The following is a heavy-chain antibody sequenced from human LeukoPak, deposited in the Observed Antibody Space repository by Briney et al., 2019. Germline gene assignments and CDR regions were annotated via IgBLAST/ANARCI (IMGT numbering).Heavy chain of an antibody. CDR3: AKASLAVAGIFDP. CDR2: IWYDGSNK. J-gene: IGHJ5*02. V-gene: IGHV3-33*06. Sequence: PGRSLRLSCAASGFTFSSYGMHWVRQAPGKGQEWVAVIWYDGSNKYYADSVKGRFTISRDNSKNTLYLQMNSLRAEDTAVYYCAKASLAVAGIFDPWGQGTLVTVSS. CDR1: GFTFSSYG. D-gene: IGHD6-19*01.